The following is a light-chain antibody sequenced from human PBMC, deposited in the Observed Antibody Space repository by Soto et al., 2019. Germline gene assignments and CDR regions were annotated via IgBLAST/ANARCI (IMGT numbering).Light chain of an antibody. J-gene: IGLJ1*01. Sequence: QSVLAQPPSGSGTPGQRVTNSCSGSSSNIGSYTVHWFQQLPGAAPKPLIYTTDQRPSGVPDRFSGSKSGTSASLAISGLQSEDEADYYCAAWDDSLNGHVFGSGTKVTVL. V-gene: IGLV1-44*01. CDR1: SSNIGSYT. CDR3: AAWDDSLNGHV. CDR2: TTD.